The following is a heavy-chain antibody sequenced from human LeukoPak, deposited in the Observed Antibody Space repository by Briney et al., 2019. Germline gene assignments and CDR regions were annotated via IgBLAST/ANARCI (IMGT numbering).Heavy chain of an antibody. D-gene: IGHD6-13*01. Sequence: SETLSLTCAVYGGSFSGYYWSWIRQPPGKGLGWIGEINHSGSTNYNPSLKSRVTISVDTSKNQFSLKLSSVTAADTAVYYCASVIAAADTYNYYYMDVWGKGTTVTVSS. J-gene: IGHJ6*03. CDR3: ASVIAAADTYNYYYMDV. V-gene: IGHV4-34*01. CDR1: GGSFSGYY. CDR2: INHSGST.